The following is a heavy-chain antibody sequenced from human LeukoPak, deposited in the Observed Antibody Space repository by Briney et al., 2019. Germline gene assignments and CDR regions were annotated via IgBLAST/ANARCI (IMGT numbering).Heavy chain of an antibody. D-gene: IGHD1-26*01. CDR3: ARDQGGSYSSFDF. CDR1: GGSISSAGYS. CDR2: IYHSGST. Sequence: SETLSLTCAVSGGSISSAGYSWSWIRQPPGKGLEWIGYIYHSGSTYYNPSLKSRVTISVDRSKNQFSLKLSSVTAADTAVYYCARDQGGSYSSFDFWGQGTLVTVSS. V-gene: IGHV4-30-2*01. J-gene: IGHJ4*02.